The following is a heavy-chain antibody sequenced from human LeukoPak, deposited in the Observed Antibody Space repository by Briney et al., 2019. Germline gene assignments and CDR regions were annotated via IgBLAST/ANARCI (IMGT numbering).Heavy chain of an antibody. CDR3: ARGAKWFGELSLDY. V-gene: IGHV4-34*01. D-gene: IGHD3-10*01. CDR2: INHSGST. CDR1: GGSFSGYY. Sequence: SETLSLTCAVYGGSFSGYYWSWIRQPPGKGLERIGEINHSGSTNYNPSLKSRVTISVDTSKNQFSLKLSSVTVADTAVYYCARGAKWFGELSLDYWGQGTLVTVSS. J-gene: IGHJ4*02.